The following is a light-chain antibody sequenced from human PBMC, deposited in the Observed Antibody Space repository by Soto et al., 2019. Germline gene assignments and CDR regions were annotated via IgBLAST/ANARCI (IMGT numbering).Light chain of an antibody. V-gene: IGLV2-23*02. CDR3: CSHSATRMSVI. Sequence: QSALTQPASVSGSPGQSITISCTGTSSDVGSYNLVSWYQQYPGKAPKLMISEVSKRPSGVSNRFSGSKSGNTASLTISGLQAEDEADYYCCSHSATRMSVIFGGGTKLTVL. J-gene: IGLJ2*01. CDR2: EVS. CDR1: SSDVGSYNL.